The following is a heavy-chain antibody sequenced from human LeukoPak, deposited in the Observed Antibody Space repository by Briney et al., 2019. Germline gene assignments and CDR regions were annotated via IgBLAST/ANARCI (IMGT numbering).Heavy chain of an antibody. D-gene: IGHD2-8*01. V-gene: IGHV3-7*01. CDR3: ARLKDDVTKFDS. CDR2: IKQDGSQI. CDR1: GFTFRSYW. Sequence: GGSLRLSCEGSGFTFRSYWMSWVRQAPGKGLEWVANIKQDGSQIHYADSVKGRFTISRDNAKNSLFLQMNGLRVEDTAVYYCARLKDDVTKFDSWGQGTLVTVSS. J-gene: IGHJ4*02.